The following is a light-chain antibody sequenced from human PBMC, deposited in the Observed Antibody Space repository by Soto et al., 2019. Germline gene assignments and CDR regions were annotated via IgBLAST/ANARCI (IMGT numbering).Light chain of an antibody. Sequence: DIQMTQSPSSLSSSLGDRVTITCRASQTIDIFVNWYQQKSGKAPRLLIYTTNSLQSGVPSRFSGSGSGTDFSLSISNLQPEDFATYYCQQSYRYPYTFGQGTKLEIK. CDR2: TTN. J-gene: IGKJ2*01. V-gene: IGKV1-39*01. CDR3: QQSYRYPYT. CDR1: QTIDIF.